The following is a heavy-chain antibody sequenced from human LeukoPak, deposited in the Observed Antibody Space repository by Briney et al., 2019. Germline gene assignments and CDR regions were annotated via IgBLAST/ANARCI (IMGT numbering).Heavy chain of an antibody. CDR1: GGSFSGYY. Sequence: SETLSLTCAVYGGSFSGYYWIWIRQPPGKGLEWIGEINHSGSTNYNPSLKSRVTISVDTSKNQFSLKLSSVTAADTAVYYCARGGDIVVVPAATGPKGTFDYWGQGTLVTVSS. D-gene: IGHD2-2*01. V-gene: IGHV4-34*01. CDR3: ARGGDIVVVPAATGPKGTFDY. J-gene: IGHJ4*02. CDR2: INHSGST.